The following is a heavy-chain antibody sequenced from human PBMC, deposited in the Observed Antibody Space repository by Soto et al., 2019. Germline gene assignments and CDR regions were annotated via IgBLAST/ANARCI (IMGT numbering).Heavy chain of an antibody. CDR1: GYSFPNYW. Sequence: GESLKISCEGSGYSFPNYWIGWVRQMPGKGLEWMGFIYPGDSDTKYNPSFQGQVTISVDKSLRTAYLQRSGLKASDTAMYYCVREYISSLTFDYWGQGTLVTVSS. D-gene: IGHD6-6*01. V-gene: IGHV5-51*01. J-gene: IGHJ4*02. CDR2: IYPGDSDT. CDR3: VREYISSLTFDY.